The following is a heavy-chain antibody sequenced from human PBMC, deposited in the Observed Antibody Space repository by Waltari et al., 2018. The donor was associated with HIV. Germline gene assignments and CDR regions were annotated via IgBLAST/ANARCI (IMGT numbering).Heavy chain of an antibody. V-gene: IGHV3-74*01. CDR3: ARDRGDDSGSYPAY. CDR2: INSDVSST. Sequence: EVQLVESGGGLVQSGGSLSLSCADSGCTFSSYRMASVRPAPGKGLGWVSRINSDVSSTSYADSVKGRFTISRDKAKNTLYLQMNSLRAEDTAVYYCARDRGDDSGSYPAYWGQGTLVTVSS. D-gene: IGHD1-26*01. J-gene: IGHJ4*02. CDR1: GCTFSSYR.